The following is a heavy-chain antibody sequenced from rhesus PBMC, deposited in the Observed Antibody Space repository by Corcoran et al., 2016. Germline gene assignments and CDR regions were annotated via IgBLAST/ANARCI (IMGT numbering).Heavy chain of an antibody. V-gene: IGHV4-147*01. D-gene: IGHD3-16*01. J-gene: IGHJ4*01. Sequence: QVQLQESGPGLVKPSETLSLPCAVSGGSISSNYWSWLRQSPGKELAWIGYIYGGSGSTSYNPSLKSRVTISTDTSKNQFSLKLSSVTAADTAVYYCASGSGSYYLRYFDYWGQGVLVTVSS. CDR1: GGSISSNY. CDR2: IYGGSGST. CDR3: ASGSGSYYLRYFDY.